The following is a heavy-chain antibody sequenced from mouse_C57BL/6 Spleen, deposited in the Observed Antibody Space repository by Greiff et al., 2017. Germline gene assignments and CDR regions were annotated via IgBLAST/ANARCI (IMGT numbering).Heavy chain of an antibody. D-gene: IGHD6-5*01. V-gene: IGHV1-69*01. CDR3: ARRRAYGDAMDY. CDR1: GYTFTSYW. J-gene: IGHJ4*01. Sequence: QVQLQQSGAELVMPGASVKLSCKASGYTFTSYWMHWVKQRPGQGLEWIGEIDPSDSYTNYNQKFKGKSTLTVDKSSSTAYMQLSSLTSEDSAVYYCARRRAYGDAMDYWGQGTSVTVSS. CDR2: IDPSDSYT.